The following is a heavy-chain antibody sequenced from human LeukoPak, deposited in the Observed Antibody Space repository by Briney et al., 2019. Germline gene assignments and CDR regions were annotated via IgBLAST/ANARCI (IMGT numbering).Heavy chain of an antibody. CDR1: GGSISSSSYY. CDR2: IYYSGST. V-gene: IGHV4-39*07. Sequence: SETLSLTCTVSGGSISSSSYYWGWIRQPPGKGLEWIVSIYYSGSTYYNPSLKSRVTISVDTSKNQFSLKLSSVTAADTAVYYCARGPSLVRGLDYWGQGTLVTVSS. D-gene: IGHD3-10*01. J-gene: IGHJ4*02. CDR3: ARGPSLVRGLDY.